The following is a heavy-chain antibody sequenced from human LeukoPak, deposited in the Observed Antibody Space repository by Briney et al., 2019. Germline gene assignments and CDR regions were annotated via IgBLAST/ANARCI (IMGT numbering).Heavy chain of an antibody. J-gene: IGHJ3*02. D-gene: IGHD3-16*02. CDR2: IYYSGST. V-gene: IGHV4-39*01. CDR3: ASVRYDYVWGSYRPLAFDI. Sequence: SETLSLTCTVSGGSISSSSYYWGWIRQPPGKGLEWIGSIYYSGSTYYNPSLKSRVTISVDTSKNQSSLKLSSVTAADTAVYYCASVRYDYVWGSYRPLAFDIWGQGTMVTVSS. CDR1: GGSISSSSYY.